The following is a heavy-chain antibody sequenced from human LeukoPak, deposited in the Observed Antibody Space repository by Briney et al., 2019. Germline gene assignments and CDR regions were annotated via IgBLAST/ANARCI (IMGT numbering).Heavy chain of an antibody. CDR3: ARAYYDYVWGSYRPTPRFDY. CDR2: IYYSGST. V-gene: IGHV4-59*01. CDR1: GGSISSYY. J-gene: IGHJ4*02. D-gene: IGHD3-16*02. Sequence: PSETLSLTCTVSGGSISSYYWSWIRQPPGKGLEWIGYIYYSGSTNYNPSLKSRVTISVDTSKNQFSLKLSSVTAADTAVYYCARAYYDYVWGSYRPTPRFDYWGQGTLVTVSS.